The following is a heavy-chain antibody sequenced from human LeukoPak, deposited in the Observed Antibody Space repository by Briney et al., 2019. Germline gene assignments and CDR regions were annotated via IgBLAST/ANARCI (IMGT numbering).Heavy chain of an antibody. J-gene: IGHJ4*02. Sequence: PGGSLRLSCAASGFTFSSYAMSWVRHAPGKGLEWVSSISGSGGSTYYADSVKRRFTIPRANSKNTLYLQMNSLRAEDTAVYYCAKDRIVVVPAAIPFDYWGQGTLVTVSS. D-gene: IGHD2-2*02. CDR1: GFTFSSYA. CDR3: AKDRIVVVPAAIPFDY. V-gene: IGHV3-23*01. CDR2: ISGSGGST.